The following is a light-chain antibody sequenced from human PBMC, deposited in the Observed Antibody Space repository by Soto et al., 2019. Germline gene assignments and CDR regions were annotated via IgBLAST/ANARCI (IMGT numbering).Light chain of an antibody. J-gene: IGKJ2*01. Sequence: EIVMTQTPLSLSVTPGQPASISCKSSQSLLHRDGKTSLCWYLQRAGQPPHLLIYEVSNRFSGVSERFSGSGSGTDFTLKISRVDADDVGFYYCMQSIQDPYTFGQGTKLEIK. V-gene: IGKV2D-29*01. CDR3: MQSIQDPYT. CDR1: QSLLHRDGKTS. CDR2: EVS.